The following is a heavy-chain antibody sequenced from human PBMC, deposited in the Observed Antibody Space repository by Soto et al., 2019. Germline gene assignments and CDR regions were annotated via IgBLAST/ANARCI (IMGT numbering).Heavy chain of an antibody. CDR1: GFILSSYW. D-gene: IGHD1-7*01. Sequence: EVQLVESGGGLVQPGGSLRLSCAASGFILSSYWMHWVRQVPGKGLVWVSRLHSDGSTTTYAGSVKGRFTISRDNAKNTLYLQMNSLRAEDTAVYYCARELPTTLRGGYYYSSGMDVWGPGATVTVSS. J-gene: IGHJ6*02. CDR3: ARELPTTLRGGYYYSSGMDV. V-gene: IGHV3-74*03. CDR2: LHSDGSTT.